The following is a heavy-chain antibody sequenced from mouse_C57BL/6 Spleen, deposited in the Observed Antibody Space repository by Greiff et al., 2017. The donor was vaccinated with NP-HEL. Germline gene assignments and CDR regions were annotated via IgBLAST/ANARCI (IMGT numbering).Heavy chain of an antibody. CDR2: ISSGSSTI. V-gene: IGHV5-17*01. CDR3: ARLPSYYGSSYYFDY. CDR1: GFTFSDYG. Sequence: EVQGVESGGGLVKPGGSLKLSCAASGFTFSDYGMHWVRQAPGKGLEWVAYISSGSSTIYYADTVKGRFTISRDNAKNTLFLQMTSLRSEDTAMYYCARLPSYYGSSYYFDYWGQGTTLTVSS. J-gene: IGHJ2*01. D-gene: IGHD1-1*01.